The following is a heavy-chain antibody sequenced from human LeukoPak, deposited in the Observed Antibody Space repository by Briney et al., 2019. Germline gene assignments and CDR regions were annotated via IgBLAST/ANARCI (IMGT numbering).Heavy chain of an antibody. CDR1: GGSFSGYY. D-gene: IGHD3-10*01. CDR3: ARRITMVRGVIYYYYMDV. J-gene: IGHJ6*03. Sequence: SETLSLTCAVYGGSFSGYYWSWIRQPPGKGLEWIGEINHSGSTNYNPSLKSRVTISVDTSKNQFSLKLSSVTAADTAVYYCARRITMVRGVIYYYYMDVWGKGTTVTVSS. V-gene: IGHV4-34*01. CDR2: INHSGST.